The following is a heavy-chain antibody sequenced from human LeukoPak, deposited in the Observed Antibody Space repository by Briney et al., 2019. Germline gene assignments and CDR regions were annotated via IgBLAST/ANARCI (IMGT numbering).Heavy chain of an antibody. CDR2: ISSSSSYI. D-gene: IGHD5-18*01. Sequence: GGSLRLSCAASGFTFSSYSMNWVRQAPGKGLEWVSSISSSSSYIYYAESVKCRFTISRENAKNSLYPQMTSLRAEDTAVYYCAREGSGDTAMAIYWYFDLWGRGTLVTVSS. J-gene: IGHJ2*01. CDR1: GFTFSSYS. CDR3: AREGSGDTAMAIYWYFDL. V-gene: IGHV3-21*01.